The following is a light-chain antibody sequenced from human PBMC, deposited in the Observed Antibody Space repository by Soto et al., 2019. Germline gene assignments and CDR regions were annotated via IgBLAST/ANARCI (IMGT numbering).Light chain of an antibody. CDR3: QQYGRPPLP. CDR2: GAS. J-gene: IGKJ4*01. CDR1: QSVSSSY. V-gene: IGKV3-20*01. Sequence: EIVLTQSPCTLSLSPGERATLSCRASQSVSSSYLAWYQQKPGQAPRPLIYGASSRATGIPDRFSGSGSGKDFTLTISRREPEDFAVYSCQQYGRPPLPLGGGKKV.